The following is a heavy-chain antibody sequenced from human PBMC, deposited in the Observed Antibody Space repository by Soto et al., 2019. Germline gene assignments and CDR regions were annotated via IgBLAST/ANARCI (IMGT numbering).Heavy chain of an antibody. J-gene: IGHJ5*02. Sequence: SVKVSCKASGGTFSSYTISWVRQAPGQGLEWMGRIIPILGIANYAQKFQGRVTITADKSTSTAYMELSSLRSEDTAVYYCARLLPYYYDSSPRFDPWGQGTLVTVSS. CDR3: ARLLPYYYDSSPRFDP. CDR1: GGTFSSYT. D-gene: IGHD3-22*01. V-gene: IGHV1-69*02. CDR2: IIPILGIA.